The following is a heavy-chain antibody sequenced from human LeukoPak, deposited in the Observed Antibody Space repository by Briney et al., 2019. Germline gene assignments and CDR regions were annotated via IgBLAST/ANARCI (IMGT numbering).Heavy chain of an antibody. CDR2: IYYTGST. D-gene: IGHD5-12*01. CDR1: GGSIRSTTYY. J-gene: IGHJ4*02. V-gene: IGHV4-39*01. Sequence: SETLSLTCTVSGGSIRSTTYYWGWIRQPAGKGLEWIGTIYYTGSTYDNPSLKSRVTISVDTSKNQFSLRLNSVTAADTAVYYCARSGYVSPWFPDYWGQGTLVTVSS. CDR3: ARSGYVSPWFPDY.